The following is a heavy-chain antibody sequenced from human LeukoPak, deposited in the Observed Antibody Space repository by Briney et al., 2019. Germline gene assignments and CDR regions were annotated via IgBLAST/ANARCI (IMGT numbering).Heavy chain of an antibody. D-gene: IGHD3-10*01. CDR2: INPNSGGT. Sequence: ASVKVSCKASGYTFTGYYMHWVRPAPGQGLEWMGWINPNSGGTNYAQKFQGRVTMTRDTSISTAYMELSRLRSDDTAVYYCARVRVRTMVRGVKGYYYYMDVWGKGTTVTVSS. CDR1: GYTFTGYY. CDR3: ARVRVRTMVRGVKGYYYYMDV. V-gene: IGHV1-2*02. J-gene: IGHJ6*03.